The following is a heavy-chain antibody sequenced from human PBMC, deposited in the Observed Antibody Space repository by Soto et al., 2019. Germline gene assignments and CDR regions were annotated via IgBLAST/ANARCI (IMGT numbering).Heavy chain of an antibody. J-gene: IGHJ3*02. CDR1: GDSISTYY. V-gene: IGHV4-59*01. CDR3: ARAQFTSTWPEI. CDR2: IYYSGST. Sequence: SETLSLTCTVSGDSISTYYWSWILQPPGKGLEWIGYIYYSGSTNYNSSLKSRVTISVDTSKNQFSLKLRSVTAADTAVYYCARAQFTSTWPEIWGQGTMVTVSS. D-gene: IGHD6-13*01.